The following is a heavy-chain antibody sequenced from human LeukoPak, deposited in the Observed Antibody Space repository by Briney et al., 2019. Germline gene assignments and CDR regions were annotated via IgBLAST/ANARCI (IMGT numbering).Heavy chain of an antibody. J-gene: IGHJ4*02. Sequence: SETLSLTCTVSGGSISSYYWSWIRQPPGKGLEWIGYIYYSGSTNYNPSLKSRVTISVDTSKNQFSLKLSSVTAADTAVYYCARHTYGNFDYWGQGTLVTVSS. CDR3: ARHTYGNFDY. CDR1: GGSISSYY. CDR2: IYYSGST. D-gene: IGHD1-14*01. V-gene: IGHV4-59*01.